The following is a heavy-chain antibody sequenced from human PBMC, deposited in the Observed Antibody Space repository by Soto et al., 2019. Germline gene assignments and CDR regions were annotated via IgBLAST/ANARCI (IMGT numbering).Heavy chain of an antibody. CDR1: GGSISSSSYY. V-gene: IGHV4-39*01. CDR3: ARGSYVSGSHDF. CDR2: IYYSGSP. J-gene: IGHJ4*02. D-gene: IGHD3-10*01. Sequence: SETLSLTCTVSGGSISSSSYYWGWIRQPPGKGLEWIGSIYYSGSPYYNPSLKSRVTISEDTSKTQFSLNLSSVTAAYTAMYYCARGSYVSGSHDFWGQGTLVTVSS.